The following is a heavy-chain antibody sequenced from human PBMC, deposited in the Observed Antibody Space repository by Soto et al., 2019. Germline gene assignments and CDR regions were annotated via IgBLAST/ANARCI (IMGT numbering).Heavy chain of an antibody. J-gene: IGHJ4*02. CDR1: GYTFTDYY. CDR2: TNPNSGGT. CDR3: ARGVTDGSGGGSYYFDY. V-gene: IGHV1-2*04. Sequence: GASVKVSCKASGYTFTDYYMHWVRQAPGQGLEWMGWTNPNSGGTNYAQKFQGWVTMTRDTSISTAYMELSRLRSDDTAVYYCARGVTDGSGGGSYYFDYRGQGTLVTVSS. D-gene: IGHD3-10*01.